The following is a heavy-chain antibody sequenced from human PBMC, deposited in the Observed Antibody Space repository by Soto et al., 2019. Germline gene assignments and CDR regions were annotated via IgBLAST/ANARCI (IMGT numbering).Heavy chain of an antibody. J-gene: IGHJ4*02. CDR1: GFTFGDNA. CDR2: IRSKAYGGTT. Sequence: SLKLYFTATGFTFGDNAMKWFRQAPGKGLEWLGFIRSKAYGGTTEYAASVQGRFTISRDDSKSIVYLQMNSLKIEDTAVYYCARDGSRSGYYGGIDYWGQGT. CDR3: ARDGSRSGYYGGIDY. D-gene: IGHD5-12*01. V-gene: IGHV3-49*03.